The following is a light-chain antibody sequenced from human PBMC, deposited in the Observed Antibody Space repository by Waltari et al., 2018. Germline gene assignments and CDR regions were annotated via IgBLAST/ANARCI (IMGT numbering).Light chain of an antibody. V-gene: IGLV3-19*01. Sequence: SSGLTQDPAVSVALGQTVRITCQGDCLRTYFATWYQQKPGQAPLLVIYGKNNRPSWIPYRFSGSSSEGTTSLPITGAQAEDEADYFCSSRDSSGNHVLFGGGTKLTVL. CDR3: SSRDSSGNHVL. J-gene: IGLJ3*02. CDR2: GKN. CDR1: CLRTYF.